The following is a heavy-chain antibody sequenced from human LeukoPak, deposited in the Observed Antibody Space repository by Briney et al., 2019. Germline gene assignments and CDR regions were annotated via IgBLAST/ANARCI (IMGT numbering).Heavy chain of an antibody. V-gene: IGHV3-7*03. CDR3: ATSKGY. Sequence: GGSLRLSCAASGFTLNTHWMSWVRQAPGKGLEWVANIKQDGRDTYYVDSVKGRFTISRDNAKNSLNLQMNSLRAEDTAMYYCATSKGYWGKGTLSPSPQ. CDR1: GFTLNTHW. J-gene: IGHJ4*02. D-gene: IGHD3-3*02. CDR2: IKQDGRDT.